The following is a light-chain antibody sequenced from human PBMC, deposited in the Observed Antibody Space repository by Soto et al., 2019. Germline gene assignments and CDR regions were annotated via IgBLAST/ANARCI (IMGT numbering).Light chain of an antibody. CDR1: SNDIGHYDL. CDR2: LVT. Sequence: QSALTQPASVSGSPGQSITISCTGTSNDIGHYDLVSWFQHHPGKAPQVIIYLVTKRPSGVSDRFSGSRSGNTASLTISGLQTEDEADYYCCSYAGTSTFVFGIGTKLTVL. CDR3: CSYAGTSTFV. V-gene: IGLV2-23*02. J-gene: IGLJ1*01.